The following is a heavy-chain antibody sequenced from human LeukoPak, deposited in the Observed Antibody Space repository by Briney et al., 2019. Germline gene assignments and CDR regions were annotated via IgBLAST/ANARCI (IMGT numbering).Heavy chain of an antibody. D-gene: IGHD6-13*01. J-gene: IGHJ4*02. Sequence: ASVKVSCKASGYTLTSYGISWVRQAPGQGLEWMGWISAYNGNTNYAQKLQGRVTMTTDTSTSTAYMELRSLRSDDTAVYYCVPHQQLVRGFDYWGQGTLVTVSS. CDR1: GYTLTSYG. CDR3: VPHQQLVRGFDY. V-gene: IGHV1-18*01. CDR2: ISAYNGNT.